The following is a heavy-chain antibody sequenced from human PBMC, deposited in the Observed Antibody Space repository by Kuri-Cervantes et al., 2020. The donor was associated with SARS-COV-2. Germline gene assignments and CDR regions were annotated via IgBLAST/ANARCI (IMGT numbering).Heavy chain of an antibody. D-gene: IGHD2-15*01. CDR2: IYHSGST. Sequence: GSLRLSCTVSGYSISSGYYWGWIRQPPGKGLEWIGSIYHSGSTYYNPSLKSRVTISVDTSKNQFSLKLSSVTAADTAVYYCAIICGGSCYSIRDYWGQGTLVTVSS. CDR1: GYSISSGYY. CDR3: AIICGGSCYSIRDY. V-gene: IGHV4-38-2*02. J-gene: IGHJ4*02.